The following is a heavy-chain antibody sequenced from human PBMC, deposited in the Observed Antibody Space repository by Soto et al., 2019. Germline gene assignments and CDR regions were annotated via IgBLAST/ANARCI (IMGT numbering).Heavy chain of an antibody. CDR3: ARRWGDYFDY. J-gene: IGHJ4*02. Sequence: PSETLSLTCTVSGASISSGGYYWGWIRQHPGKGLEWIGYIYYSGSTYYNPSLKSRVAISVDTSKNQFSLKLSSVTAADTAVYYCARRWGDYFDYWGQGTLVTVSS. D-gene: IGHD3-16*01. CDR1: GASISSGGYY. V-gene: IGHV4-31*03. CDR2: IYYSGST.